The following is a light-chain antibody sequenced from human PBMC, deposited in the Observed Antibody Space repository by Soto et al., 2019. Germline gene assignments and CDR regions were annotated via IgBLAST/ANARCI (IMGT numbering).Light chain of an antibody. Sequence: EIVLTQSPGTLSLSPGERATLSCRASQSVSTNLAWYQQRPGQAPRLIISGAYTRATGIPARFSGSGSGTEFTLTISSLQPEDVATYYCQKYDTAPLTFGQGTKVDIK. CDR2: GAY. CDR3: QKYDTAPLT. V-gene: IGKV3-15*01. J-gene: IGKJ1*01. CDR1: QSVSTN.